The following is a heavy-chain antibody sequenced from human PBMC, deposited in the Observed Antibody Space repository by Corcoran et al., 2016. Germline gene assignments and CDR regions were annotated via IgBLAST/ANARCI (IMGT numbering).Heavy chain of an antibody. CDR2: IIPIFGTA. J-gene: IGHJ6*02. V-gene: IGHV1-69*01. CDR1: GGTFSSYA. Sequence: QVQLVQSGAEVKKPGSSVKVSCKASGGTFSSYAISWVRQAPGQGLEWMGGIIPIFGTANYAQKFQGRVTITADESTSTAYMELSSLRSEDTAGYYCARDSMTTGRVYYYYYGMDVWGQGTTVTVSS. CDR3: ARDSMTTGRVYYYYYGMDV. D-gene: IGHD3-22*01.